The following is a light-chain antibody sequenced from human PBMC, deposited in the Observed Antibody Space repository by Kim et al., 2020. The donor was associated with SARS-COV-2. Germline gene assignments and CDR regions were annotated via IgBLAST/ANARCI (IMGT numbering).Light chain of an antibody. CDR2: INSDGSH. CDR3: QTWGTGV. CDR1: SGHSIYA. Sequence: QPVLTQSPSASASLGASVKLNCTLSSGHSIYAIAWHQQQPEKGPRYLMKINSDGSHSKGVGIPDRFSGSSSGAERYLSISSLQSEDEADYYCQTWGTGVFGGGTQLTVL. V-gene: IGLV4-69*01. J-gene: IGLJ3*02.